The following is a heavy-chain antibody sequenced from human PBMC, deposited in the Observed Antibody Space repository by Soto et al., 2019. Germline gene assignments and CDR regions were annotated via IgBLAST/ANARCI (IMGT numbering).Heavy chain of an antibody. Sequence: LSLTCAVYGGSFSGYYWSWIRQPPGKGLEWIGKINHSGSTNYNPSLTSRVTISVDTSKNQFSLKLSSVTAADTAVYYCARSRPAIVPAAMRVNYYYDMDVWGQGTTVTVSS. CDR3: ARSRPAIVPAAMRVNYYYDMDV. CDR1: GGSFSGYY. J-gene: IGHJ6*02. V-gene: IGHV4-34*01. CDR2: INHSGST. D-gene: IGHD2-2*01.